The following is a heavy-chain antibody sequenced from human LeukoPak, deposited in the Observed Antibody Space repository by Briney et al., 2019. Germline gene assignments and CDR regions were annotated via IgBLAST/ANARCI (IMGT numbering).Heavy chain of an antibody. Sequence: PGGSLRLSCSASGFPFSSYSMHWVRQAPGKGLEWVANIKADGSEIYYVDSVKGRFTVSRDNAKNFLYLQMNSLRAEDTAVYFCTRSLDYWGQGTLVTVSS. V-gene: IGHV3-7*02. CDR1: GFPFSSYS. CDR3: TRSLDY. CDR2: IKADGSEI. D-gene: IGHD2-15*01. J-gene: IGHJ4*02.